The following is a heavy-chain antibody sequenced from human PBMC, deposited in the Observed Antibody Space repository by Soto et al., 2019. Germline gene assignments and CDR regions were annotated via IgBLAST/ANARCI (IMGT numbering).Heavy chain of an antibody. CDR2: ISAYNGNT. D-gene: IGHD2-15*01. CDR3: AKDGGREGYFGNWFDP. Sequence: ASVKVSCKASGYTFNSYGISWVRQAPGQGLEWMGWISAYNGNTNYAQKLQGRVTMTTDTSTTTAYMELSSLRSDDTAVYYCAKDGGREGYFGNWFDPWGQGTLVTVSS. V-gene: IGHV1-18*01. CDR1: GYTFNSYG. J-gene: IGHJ5*02.